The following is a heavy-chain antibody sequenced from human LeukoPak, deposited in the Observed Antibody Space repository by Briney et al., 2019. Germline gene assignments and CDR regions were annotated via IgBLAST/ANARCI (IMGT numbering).Heavy chain of an antibody. Sequence: GASVKVSCKASGYTFTAYYMHWVRQVPGQGREWRGRINPNSGDTDYAQKFQGRVIMTRETSISTAYMEVSRLRSDDTAVYYCARVDSGHDYGPSWGQGTTVTVSS. CDR3: ARVDSGHDYGPS. D-gene: IGHD5-12*01. V-gene: IGHV1-2*06. CDR1: GYTFTAYY. J-gene: IGHJ3*01. CDR2: INPNSGDT.